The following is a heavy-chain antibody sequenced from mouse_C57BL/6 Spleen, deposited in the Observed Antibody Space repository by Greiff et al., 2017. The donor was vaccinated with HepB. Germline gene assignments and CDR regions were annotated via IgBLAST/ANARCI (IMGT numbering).Heavy chain of an antibody. D-gene: IGHD1-1*01. CDR1: GYAFSSYW. CDR3: ARGTVASGVSFDV. CDR2: IYPGDGDT. Sequence: QVQLQQSGAELVKPGASVKISCKASGYAFSSYWMNWVKQRPGKGLEWIGQIYPGDGDTNYNGKFKGKATLTADKSSSTAYMQLSSLTSEDSAVYFCARGTVASGVSFDVWGTGTTVTVSS. V-gene: IGHV1-80*01. J-gene: IGHJ1*03.